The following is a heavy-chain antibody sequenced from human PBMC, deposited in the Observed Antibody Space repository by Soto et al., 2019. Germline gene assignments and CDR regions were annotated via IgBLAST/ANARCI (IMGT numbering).Heavy chain of an antibody. V-gene: IGHV4-30-2*02. CDR3: ATRFYSSGVLFDY. CDR2: IYHSGST. Sequence: SETLSLTCAVSGGSISSGGYSWSWIRQPPGKGLEWIGYIYHSGSTYYNPSLKSRVTISVDTSKSQFYLKLTSVTAADTARYYCATRFYSSGVLFDYWGPGTQVTVSS. D-gene: IGHD3-10*01. J-gene: IGHJ4*02. CDR1: GGSISSGGYS.